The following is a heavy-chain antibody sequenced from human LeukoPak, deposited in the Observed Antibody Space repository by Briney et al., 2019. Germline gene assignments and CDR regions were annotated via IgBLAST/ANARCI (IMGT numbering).Heavy chain of an antibody. V-gene: IGHV3-7*01. J-gene: IGHJ5*02. CDR3: ARDPRVGYCSASSCQGGYNYFDP. D-gene: IGHD2-15*01. CDR2: IKQDGSEK. Sequence: GGSLRLSCAASGFSFSNHWMSWVRQAPGKGLEWVANIKQDGSEKYYVDSVKGRFTISRDNAKNSFYLQMNSLRVEDTAVYYCARDPRVGYCSASSCQGGYNYFDPWGQGTLVTVTS. CDR1: GFSFSNHW.